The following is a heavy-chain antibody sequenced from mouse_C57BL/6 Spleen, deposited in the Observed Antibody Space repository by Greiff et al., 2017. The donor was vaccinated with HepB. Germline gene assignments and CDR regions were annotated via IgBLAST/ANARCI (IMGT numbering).Heavy chain of an antibody. CDR3: TTTRGAWCAY. V-gene: IGHV14-4*01. Sequence: EMKLQESGAELVRPGASVKLSCTASGFNIKDDYMHWVKQRPEQGLEWIGWIDPENGDTEYASKFQGKATITADTSSNTAYLQLSSLTSEDTAVYYCTTTRGAWCAYWGQGTLVTVSA. CDR1: GFNIKDDY. J-gene: IGHJ3*01. CDR2: IDPENGDT.